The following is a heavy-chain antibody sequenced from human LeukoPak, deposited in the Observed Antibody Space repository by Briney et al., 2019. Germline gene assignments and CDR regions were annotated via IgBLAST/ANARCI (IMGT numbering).Heavy chain of an antibody. Sequence: PGGSLRLSCAASGFTVSSNYMSWVRQAPGKGLEWVSVIYSGGSTYYADSVKGRFTISRDNSKNTLYLQMNSLRAEDTAVYYCARHVDTAMVGIFDYWGQGTLVTVSS. CDR2: IYSGGST. D-gene: IGHD5-18*01. V-gene: IGHV3-53*01. J-gene: IGHJ4*02. CDR3: ARHVDTAMVGIFDY. CDR1: GFTVSSNY.